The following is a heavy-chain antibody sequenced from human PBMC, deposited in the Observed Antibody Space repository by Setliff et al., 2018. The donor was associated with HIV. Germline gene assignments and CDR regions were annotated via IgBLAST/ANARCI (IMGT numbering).Heavy chain of an antibody. V-gene: IGHV4-39*01. Sequence: SETLSLTCTVSGGSISSSSYYWGWIRQPPGKGLEWIGSIYYSGSTYYNPSLKSRVTISVDTSKNQFSLKLSSVTAADTAVYYCARQGYVYVWGSYRPPLGAFDIWGQGTMVTVS. J-gene: IGHJ3*02. CDR1: GGSISSSSYY. D-gene: IGHD3-16*02. CDR3: ARQGYVYVWGSYRPPLGAFDI. CDR2: IYYSGST.